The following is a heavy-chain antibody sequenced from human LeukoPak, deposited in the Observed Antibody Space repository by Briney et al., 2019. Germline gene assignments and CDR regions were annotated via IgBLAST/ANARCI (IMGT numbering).Heavy chain of an antibody. CDR3: ARGDNIVVVPAAPDY. CDR1: GFTFSSYA. CDR2: ISYDGSNK. Sequence: GGSLRLSCAASGFTFSSYAMHWVRQAPGKGLEGVAVISYDGSNKYYADSVKGRFTISRHNSKNTLYLQMNSLRAEDTAVYYCARGDNIVVVPAAPDYWGQGTLVTVSS. V-gene: IGHV3-30*04. D-gene: IGHD2-2*01. J-gene: IGHJ4*02.